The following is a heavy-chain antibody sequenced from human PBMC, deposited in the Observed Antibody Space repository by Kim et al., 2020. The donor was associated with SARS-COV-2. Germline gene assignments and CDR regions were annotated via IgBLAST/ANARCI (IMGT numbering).Heavy chain of an antibody. V-gene: IGHV3-33*06. D-gene: IGHD2-2*01. CDR3: AKEVVPAARYYYGMDV. Sequence: VQDRFTIARDNSKNTLYLTMNSLGAEDTAVYYCAKEVVPAARYYYGMDVWGQGTTVTVSS. J-gene: IGHJ6*02.